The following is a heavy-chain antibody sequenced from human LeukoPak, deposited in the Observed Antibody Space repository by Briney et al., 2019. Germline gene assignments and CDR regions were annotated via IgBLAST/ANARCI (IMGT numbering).Heavy chain of an antibody. CDR1: GGSFSGYY. Sequence: SETLSLTCAVYGGSFSGYYWSWIRQPPGKGLERIGEINHSGSTNYNPSLKSRVTISVDTSKNQFSLKLSSVTAADTAVYYCARSRPRSRLRRVESHAFAIWGQGTMVTVSS. V-gene: IGHV4-34*01. CDR2: INHSGST. D-gene: IGHD4-17*01. J-gene: IGHJ3*02. CDR3: ARSRPRSRLRRVESHAFAI.